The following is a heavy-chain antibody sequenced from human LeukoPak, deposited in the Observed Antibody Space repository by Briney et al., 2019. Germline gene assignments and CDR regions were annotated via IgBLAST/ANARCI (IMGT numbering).Heavy chain of an antibody. D-gene: IGHD6-13*01. CDR3: ARVGAAAGPSSYFDY. CDR1: GYTFTGYY. CDR2: INPNSGGT. Sequence: GASVKVSCKASGYTFTGYYMPWVRQAPGQGLEWMGWINPNSGGTNYAQKFQGRVTMTRDTSISTAYMELSRLRSDDTAVYYCARVGAAAGPSSYFDYWGQGTLVTVSS. J-gene: IGHJ4*02. V-gene: IGHV1-2*02.